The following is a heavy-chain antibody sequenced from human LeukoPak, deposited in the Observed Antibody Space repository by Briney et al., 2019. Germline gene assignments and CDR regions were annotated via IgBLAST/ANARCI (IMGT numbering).Heavy chain of an antibody. J-gene: IGHJ5*02. D-gene: IGHD3-10*01. CDR2: MYYSGST. CDR1: GGSISSYQ. Sequence: PSETLSLTCTVSGGSISSYQWNWIRQPPGKGLEWIGYMYYSGSTKYNPSLKSRVTISGDTSKNQFSLKLISVTAADAAVYYCAGHDYYGSGSYRWGQGTLVTVSS. V-gene: IGHV4-59*08. CDR3: AGHDYYGSGSYR.